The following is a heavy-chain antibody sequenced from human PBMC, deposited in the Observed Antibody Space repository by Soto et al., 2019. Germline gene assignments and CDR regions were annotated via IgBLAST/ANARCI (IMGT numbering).Heavy chain of an antibody. V-gene: IGHV3-33*01. Sequence: GGSLRLSCAASGFTLSSYGMHWVRQAPGKGLEWVAVIWYDGSNKYYADSVKGRFTISRDNSKNTLYLQMNSLRAEDTAVYYCARDRNDILTGYSYYHYGMDVWGQGTTVTVSS. J-gene: IGHJ6*02. D-gene: IGHD3-9*01. CDR1: GFTLSSYG. CDR3: ARDRNDILTGYSYYHYGMDV. CDR2: IWYDGSNK.